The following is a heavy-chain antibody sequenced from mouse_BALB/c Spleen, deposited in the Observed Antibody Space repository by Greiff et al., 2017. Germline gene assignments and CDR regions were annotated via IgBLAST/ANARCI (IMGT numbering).Heavy chain of an antibody. D-gene: IGHD1-2*01. CDR3: TRVTTATPYFDD. V-gene: IGHV5-6-4*01. CDR1: GFTFSSYT. CDR2: ISSGGSYT. Sequence: EVQVVESGGGLVKPGGSLKLSCAASGFTFSSYTMSWVRQTPEKRLEWVATISSGGSYTYYPDSVKGRFTISRDNAKNTLYLQMSSLKSEDTAMYYCTRVTTATPYFDDWGQGTTLTVSS. J-gene: IGHJ2*01.